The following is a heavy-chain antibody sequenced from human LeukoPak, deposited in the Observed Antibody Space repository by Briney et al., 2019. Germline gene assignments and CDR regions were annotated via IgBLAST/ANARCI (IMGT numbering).Heavy chain of an antibody. CDR3: ARALPSARYYDTGGVDPPNPHFDF. D-gene: IGHD3-22*01. CDR2: INTYNGNT. CDR1: GYTFTSYG. V-gene: IGHV1-18*01. J-gene: IGHJ4*02. Sequence: ASVTVSCKSSGYTFTSYGFSWVRQAPGQGLEWMGWINTYNGNTLYAQKFQGRVTMTTDTSTGTADMELRSLRSVDTAMYYCARALPSARYYDTGGVDPPNPHFDFWGQGTLVTVSS.